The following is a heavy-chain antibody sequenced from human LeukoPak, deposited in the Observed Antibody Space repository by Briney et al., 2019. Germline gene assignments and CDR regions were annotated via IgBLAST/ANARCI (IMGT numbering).Heavy chain of an antibody. J-gene: IGHJ4*02. CDR1: GFTASSNY. Sequence: GGSLRLSCAASGFTASSNYMSWVRQAPGKGLEWVSVIYSGGSTYYADSVKGRFTISRDNSKNTLYLQMNSLRAEDTAVYYCASSYCSGGSCYYWGQGTLVTVSS. D-gene: IGHD2-15*01. CDR2: IYSGGST. V-gene: IGHV3-53*01. CDR3: ASSYCSGGSCYY.